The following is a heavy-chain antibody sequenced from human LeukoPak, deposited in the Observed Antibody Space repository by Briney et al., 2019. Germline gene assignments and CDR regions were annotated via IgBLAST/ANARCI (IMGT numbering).Heavy chain of an antibody. CDR2: INHSGST. CDR1: GGSFSGYY. J-gene: IGHJ4*02. D-gene: IGHD3-22*01. V-gene: IGHV4-34*01. CDR3: ARAQPYYYDSSGYGY. Sequence: SETLSLTCAVYGGSFSGYYWSWIRHPPGKGLEWIGEINHSGSTNYNPSLKSRVTISVDTSKNQFSLKLSSVTAADTAVYYCARAQPYYYDSSGYGYWGQGTLVTVSS.